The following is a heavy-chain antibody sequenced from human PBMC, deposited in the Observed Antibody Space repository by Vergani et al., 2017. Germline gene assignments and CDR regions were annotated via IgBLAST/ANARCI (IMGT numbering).Heavy chain of an antibody. CDR3: ARGVNYYDSSGYPEFDYGMDV. CDR1: GFTVSSYY. V-gene: IGHV3-53*04. J-gene: IGHJ6*02. D-gene: IGHD3-22*01. CDR2: IYSGGSK. Sequence: EVQLVESGGGLVQPGGSLRLSCAASGFTVSSYYMSWVRQAPGKGLGWVSVIYSGGSKYYADTVKGRFTSSRHNSKNTLYLQMNSLRAEDTAVYYCARGVNYYDSSGYPEFDYGMDVWGQGTTVTVSS.